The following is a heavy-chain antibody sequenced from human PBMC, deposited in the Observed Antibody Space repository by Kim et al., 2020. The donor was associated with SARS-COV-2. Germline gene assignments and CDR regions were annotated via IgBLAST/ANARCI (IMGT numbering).Heavy chain of an antibody. Sequence: GGSLRLSCAASGFTFSSYGMHWVRQAPGKGLEWVAVIWYDGSNKYYADSVKGRFTISRDNSKNTLYLQMNSLRAEDTAVYYCTSLWVLNDAFDIWGQGTMVTVSS. J-gene: IGHJ3*02. D-gene: IGHD1-26*01. CDR1: GFTFSSYG. CDR2: IWYDGSNK. V-gene: IGHV3-33*01. CDR3: TSLWVLNDAFDI.